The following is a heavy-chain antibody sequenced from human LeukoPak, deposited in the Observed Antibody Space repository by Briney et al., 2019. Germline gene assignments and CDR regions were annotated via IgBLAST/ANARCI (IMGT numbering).Heavy chain of an antibody. CDR2: INHSGST. CDR3: ARQAADADY. Sequence: PSETLSLTCAVYGGSFSGYYWSWIRQPPGKGLEWIGEINHSGSTNYNPSLKSRVTISVDTSKNQFSLRLSSVTAADTAVYYCARQAADADYWGQGTLVTVSS. V-gene: IGHV4-34*01. J-gene: IGHJ4*02. CDR1: GGSFSGYY.